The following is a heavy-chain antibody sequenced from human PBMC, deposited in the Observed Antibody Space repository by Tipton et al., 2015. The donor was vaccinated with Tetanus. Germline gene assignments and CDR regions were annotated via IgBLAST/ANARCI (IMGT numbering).Heavy chain of an antibody. V-gene: IGHV4-4*07. D-gene: IGHD6-6*01. Sequence: TLSLTCTVSGGSISSYYWSWIRQPAGKGLEWIGRIYTSESTNYNPSLKSRVTISVDTSKNQFSLKLSSVTAADTAVYYCARVGLVMAARRRNWFDPWGQGTLVTVSS. CDR2: IYTSEST. CDR3: ARVGLVMAARRRNWFDP. J-gene: IGHJ5*02. CDR1: GGSISSYY.